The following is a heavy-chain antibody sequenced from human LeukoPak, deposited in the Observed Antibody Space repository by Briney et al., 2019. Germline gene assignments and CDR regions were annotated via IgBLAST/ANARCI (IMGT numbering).Heavy chain of an antibody. CDR1: GDSIHSTGYY. Sequence: SETLSLTCSVSGDSIHSTGYYWSWIRQPPGKGLEWIGSIYYSGSTYNNPSLKSRVTISVDTSKNQSSLRPSSVTAADTAVYYCARGPYYYFDYWGQGTLVTVSS. CDR3: ARGPYYYFDY. V-gene: IGHV4-39*01. J-gene: IGHJ4*02. D-gene: IGHD1-26*01. CDR2: IYYSGST.